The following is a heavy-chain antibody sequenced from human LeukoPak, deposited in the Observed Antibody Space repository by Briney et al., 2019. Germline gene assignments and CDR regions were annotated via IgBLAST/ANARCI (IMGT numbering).Heavy chain of an antibody. CDR1: GGSVINTNW. CDR3: AREGGFYRPLDY. J-gene: IGHJ4*02. V-gene: IGHV4-4*02. Sequence: MTSGTLSLTCGVSGGSVINTNWWTWVRQPPGKGLEWIGEVHLDGRTNYNPSLKSRLIMSVDLPENHISLKLTSVTAADTAVYYCAREGGFYRPLDYSGQGTLVTVSS. CDR2: VHLDGRT. D-gene: IGHD3-3*01.